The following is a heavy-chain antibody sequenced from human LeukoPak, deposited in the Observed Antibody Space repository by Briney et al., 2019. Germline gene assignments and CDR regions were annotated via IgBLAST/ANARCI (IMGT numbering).Heavy chain of an antibody. CDR2: ISGSGGST. Sequence: GGSLRLSCAASGFTFSIYAMSWVRQAPGKGLEWVSAISGSGGSTYYADSVKGRFTISRDNSKNTLYLQMNSLRAEDTAVYYCAKHTIVGATTGYFDYWGQGTLVTVSS. CDR3: AKHTIVGATTGYFDY. V-gene: IGHV3-23*01. J-gene: IGHJ4*02. D-gene: IGHD1-26*01. CDR1: GFTFSIYA.